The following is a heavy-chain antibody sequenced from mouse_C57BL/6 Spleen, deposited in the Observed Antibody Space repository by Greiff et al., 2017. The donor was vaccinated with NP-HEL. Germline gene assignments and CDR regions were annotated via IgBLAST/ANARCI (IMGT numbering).Heavy chain of an antibody. J-gene: IGHJ4*01. Sequence: EVKLVESEGGLVQPGSSMKLSCTASGFTFSDYYMAWVRQVPEKGLEWVANINYDGSSTYYLDSLKSRFIISRDNAKNILYLQMSSLKSEDTATYYCARGTAYSNYYYAMDYWGQGTSVTVSS. V-gene: IGHV5-16*01. CDR3: ARGTAYSNYYYAMDY. CDR1: GFTFSDYY. D-gene: IGHD2-5*01. CDR2: INYDGSST.